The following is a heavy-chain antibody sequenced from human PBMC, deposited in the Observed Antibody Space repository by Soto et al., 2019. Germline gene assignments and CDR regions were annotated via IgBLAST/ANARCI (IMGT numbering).Heavy chain of an antibody. CDR1: GFTFSSYG. Sequence: GGSLRLSCAASGFTFSSYGMHWVRQAPGKGLEWVAVISYDGSNKYYADSVKGRFTISRDNSKNTQYLQMNSLRAEDTTVYYCAKGPSSSWYYFDYWGQGTLVTVSS. J-gene: IGHJ4*02. V-gene: IGHV3-30*18. CDR2: ISYDGSNK. D-gene: IGHD6-13*01. CDR3: AKGPSSSWYYFDY.